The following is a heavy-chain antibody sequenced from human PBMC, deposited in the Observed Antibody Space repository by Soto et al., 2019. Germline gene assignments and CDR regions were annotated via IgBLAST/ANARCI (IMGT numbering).Heavy chain of an antibody. CDR1: GFTFSSYA. J-gene: IGHJ4*02. Sequence: QVQLVESGGGVVQPGRSLRRSCAASGFTFSSYAMHWVRQAPGKGLEWVAVISYDGSNKYYADSVKGRFTISRDNSKNTLYLQMNSLRAEDTAVYYCARLRGEPDYWGQGTLVTVSS. CDR3: ARLRGEPDY. D-gene: IGHD1-26*01. V-gene: IGHV3-30-3*01. CDR2: ISYDGSNK.